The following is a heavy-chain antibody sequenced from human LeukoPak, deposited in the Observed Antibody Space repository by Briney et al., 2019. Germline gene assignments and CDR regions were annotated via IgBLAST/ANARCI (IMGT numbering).Heavy chain of an antibody. V-gene: IGHV3-30*18. Sequence: GGSLRLSCAACAFTFSICGMLGVRRARGRGLEWVAVIFSDGSNNYYADYVKGRFTIPKENSNNKIYMQMNSLGAEDTAVYYCAKDLHYGGDNDYWGQGTTVTVSS. CDR1: AFTFSICG. D-gene: IGHD4-23*01. CDR2: IFSDGSNN. J-gene: IGHJ4*02. CDR3: AKDLHYGGDNDY.